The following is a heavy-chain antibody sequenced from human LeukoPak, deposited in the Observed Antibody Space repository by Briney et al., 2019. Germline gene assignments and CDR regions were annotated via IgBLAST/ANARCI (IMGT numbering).Heavy chain of an antibody. V-gene: IGHV3-48*03. Sequence: PGGSLRLSCAASGFTFSSYEMNWVRQAPGKGLEWVSYISSSGSTIYYADSVKGRFTISRDNAKNSLYLQTNSLRAEDTAVYYCASPTYCSGGSCYSEQEGWGQGTLVTVSS. CDR3: ASPTYCSGGSCYSEQEG. D-gene: IGHD2-15*01. CDR1: GFTFSSYE. J-gene: IGHJ4*02. CDR2: ISSSGSTI.